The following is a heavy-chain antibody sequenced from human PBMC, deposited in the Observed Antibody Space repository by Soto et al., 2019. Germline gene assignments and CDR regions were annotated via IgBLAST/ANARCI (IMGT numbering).Heavy chain of an antibody. Sequence: EVQLVESGGGLVQPGGSLRLSCAASGFTFSSYWMHWVRQAPGKGLVWVSRINSDGSSTSYADSVKGRFTISRDNAKNTLYLQMNSLRAEDTAVYYCARAHGDIVLMVYARHFDYWGQGTLVTVSS. CDR1: GFTFSSYW. J-gene: IGHJ4*02. CDR2: INSDGSST. V-gene: IGHV3-74*01. D-gene: IGHD2-8*01. CDR3: ARAHGDIVLMVYARHFDY.